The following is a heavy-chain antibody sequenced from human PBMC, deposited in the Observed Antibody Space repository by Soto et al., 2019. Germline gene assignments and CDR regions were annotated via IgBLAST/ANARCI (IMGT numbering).Heavy chain of an antibody. D-gene: IGHD2-15*01. CDR2: IYPGDSDT. CDR3: ARHSTYCSGGSCYQNDY. V-gene: IGHV5-51*01. CDR1: GYSFTSYW. Sequence: GESLKISCKGSGYSFTSYWIGWVRQMPGKGLEWMGIIYPGDSDTRYSPSFQGQVTISADKSISTAYLQWSSLKASDTAMYYCARHSTYCSGGSCYQNDYWGQGTLVTVSS. J-gene: IGHJ4*02.